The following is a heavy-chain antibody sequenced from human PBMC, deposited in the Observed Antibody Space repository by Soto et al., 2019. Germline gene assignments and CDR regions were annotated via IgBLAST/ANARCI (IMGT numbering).Heavy chain of an antibody. CDR3: AREVYDILTGPQVLGMDV. CDR1: GFSFRSYG. J-gene: IGHJ6*02. Sequence: GGSLRLSCAASGFSFRSYGMHWVRQAPGKGLEWVANIMPDGRDNHYADSVKGRFTISRDNAKNSLYLQMNSLRAEDTAVYYCAREVYDILTGPQVLGMDVWGQGTTVTVSS. V-gene: IGHV3-7*03. D-gene: IGHD3-9*01. CDR2: IMPDGRDN.